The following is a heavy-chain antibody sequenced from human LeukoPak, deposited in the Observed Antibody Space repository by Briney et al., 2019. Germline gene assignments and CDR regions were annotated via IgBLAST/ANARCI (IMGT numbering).Heavy chain of an antibody. CDR3: VRGVTIYDSSGYFDY. Sequence: GSLRLSCAASGFSFSVCAMHWVRQAPRKGLEWVATISYDGNNKHYTDSVEGRFTISRDNSKNTLYLQMNTLRVEDTAMYYCVRGVTIYDSSGYFDYWGQGTLVTVSS. D-gene: IGHD3-22*01. J-gene: IGHJ4*02. CDR2: ISYDGNNK. CDR1: GFSFSVCA. V-gene: IGHV3-30-3*01.